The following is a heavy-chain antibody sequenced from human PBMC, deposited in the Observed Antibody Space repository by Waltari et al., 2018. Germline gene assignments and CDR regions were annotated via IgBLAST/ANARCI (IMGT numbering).Heavy chain of an antibody. V-gene: IGHV2-5*01. CDR3: AHSPGYYDVWTGYYRYYFDF. CDR2: IYWYDES. CDR1: GFSLRTSGLG. D-gene: IGHD3-3*01. J-gene: IGHJ4*02. Sequence: QITLTESGPMLVKPTQTLPLTCTFSGFSLRTSGLGVCWIRQPPGRAPEGLAVIYWYDESRYSPSLRKRLTITKDISKSQVVLKVTEVDPVDTATYYCAHSPGYYDVWTGYYRYYFDFWGQGTLVTVS.